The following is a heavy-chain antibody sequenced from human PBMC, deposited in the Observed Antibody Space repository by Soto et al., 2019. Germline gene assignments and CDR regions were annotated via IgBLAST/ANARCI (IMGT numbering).Heavy chain of an antibody. CDR1: GGSFSGYY. Sequence: SETLSLTCAVYGGSFSGYYWSWIRQPPGKGLEWIGEINHSGSTNYNPSLKSRVTISVDTSKNQFSLKLSSVTAADTAVYYCARGGAIMGFGEFYTPDFDYWGQGTLVTVSS. CDR2: INHSGST. V-gene: IGHV4-34*01. D-gene: IGHD3-10*01. J-gene: IGHJ4*02. CDR3: ARGGAIMGFGEFYTPDFDY.